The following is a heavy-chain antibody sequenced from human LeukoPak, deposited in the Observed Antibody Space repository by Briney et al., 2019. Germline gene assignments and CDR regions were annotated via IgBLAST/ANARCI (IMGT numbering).Heavy chain of an antibody. D-gene: IGHD4-17*01. J-gene: IGHJ4*02. V-gene: IGHV1-8*01. CDR3: AILWVPDYGAIPLDY. CDR2: MNPNSGNT. Sequence: ASVKVSCKASGYTFTSYDINWVRQAAGQGLEWMGWMNPNSGNTGYAQKFQGRVTMTRNTSISTAYMELSSLRSEDTAVYYCAILWVPDYGAIPLDYWGQGTLVTVSS. CDR1: GYTFTSYD.